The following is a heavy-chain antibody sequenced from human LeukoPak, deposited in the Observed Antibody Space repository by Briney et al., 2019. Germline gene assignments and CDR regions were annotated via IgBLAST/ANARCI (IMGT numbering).Heavy chain of an antibody. CDR2: IYNNENT. Sequence: PSETLSLTCTVSGGSISPYYWSWIRQPAGKGLEWIGRIYNNENTNYNASLKSRVTISVDTSKNQSSLRLSSVTAADTAVYYCARGPRSADWYSIDYWGQGTLVTVSS. D-gene: IGHD3-9*01. J-gene: IGHJ4*02. CDR3: ARGPRSADWYSIDY. V-gene: IGHV4-4*07. CDR1: GGSISPYY.